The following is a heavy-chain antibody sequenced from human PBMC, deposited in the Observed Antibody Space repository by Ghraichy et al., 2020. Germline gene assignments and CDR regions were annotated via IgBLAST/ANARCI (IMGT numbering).Heavy chain of an antibody. CDR2: INPNSGGT. J-gene: IGHJ5*02. D-gene: IGHD3-22*01. CDR3: ARDHCQTYYYDGSGYEVGYDWFDP. V-gene: IGHV1-2*02. CDR1: GYTFTGYY. Sequence: ASVKVSCKASGYTFTGYYMHWVRQAPGQGLEWMGWINPNSGGTNYAQKFQGRVTMTRDTSISTAYMELSRLRSDDTAVYYCARDHCQTYYYDGSGYEVGYDWFDPWGQGALVAVSS.